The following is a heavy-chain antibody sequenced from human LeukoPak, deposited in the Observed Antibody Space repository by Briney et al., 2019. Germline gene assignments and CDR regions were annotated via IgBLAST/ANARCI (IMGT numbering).Heavy chain of an antibody. D-gene: IGHD6-6*01. Sequence: PGGSLRLSCAASEFSFSSYDMNWVRQAPGKGLEWVSSISSRGNYIDYADSVKGRFTISRDNAKNSLYLQMNSLRAEDTAVHYCARAVLSSYYMDVWGKGTTVTVSS. CDR1: EFSFSSYD. V-gene: IGHV3-21*01. CDR3: ARAVLSSYYMDV. J-gene: IGHJ6*03. CDR2: ISSRGNYI.